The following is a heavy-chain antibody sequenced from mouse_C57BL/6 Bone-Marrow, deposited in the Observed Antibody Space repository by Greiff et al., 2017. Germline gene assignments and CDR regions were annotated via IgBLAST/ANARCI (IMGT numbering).Heavy chain of an antibody. J-gene: IGHJ2*01. CDR1: GYTFTSYW. CDR3: AFITTVVGLGGY. CDR2: IHPSDSDT. D-gene: IGHD1-1*01. Sequence: QVQLKQPGAELVKPGASVKVSCKASGYTFTSYWMHWVKQRPGQGLEWIGRIHPSDSDTNYNQKFKGKATLTVDKSSSTAYMQLSSLTSEDSAVYYCAFITTVVGLGGYWGQGTTLTVSS. V-gene: IGHV1-74*01.